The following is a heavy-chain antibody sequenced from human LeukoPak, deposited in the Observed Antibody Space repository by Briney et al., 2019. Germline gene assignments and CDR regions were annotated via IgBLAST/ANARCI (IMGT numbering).Heavy chain of an antibody. J-gene: IGHJ1*01. Sequence: PSETLSLAFSIYGGSFSGYFWGWVRQPPGRGLEWVGEINHSGSTNYNLSLKSRDNQSVVTSKNQFSLKLSSVTVSDTAVYYCARQAGGGYSSRKVYFQHWGQGTLVTVSS. CDR3: ARQAGGGYSSRKVYFQH. V-gene: IGHV4-34*01. CDR1: GGSFSGYF. D-gene: IGHD6-13*01. CDR2: INHSGST.